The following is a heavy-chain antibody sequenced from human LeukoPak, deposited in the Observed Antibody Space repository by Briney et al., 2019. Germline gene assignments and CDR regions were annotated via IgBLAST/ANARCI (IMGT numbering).Heavy chain of an antibody. Sequence: GASLRLSCAASGFTFSDYYMSWIRQAPGKRLEWVSYISSGGDTTYYADSVTGRFTISRDNAKNSLYLQMNSLRAEDTAIYYCATYDYGADYFDYWGQGTLVTVST. CDR1: GFTFSDYY. CDR2: ISSGGDTT. J-gene: IGHJ4*02. V-gene: IGHV3-11*01. D-gene: IGHD4/OR15-4a*01. CDR3: ATYDYGADYFDY.